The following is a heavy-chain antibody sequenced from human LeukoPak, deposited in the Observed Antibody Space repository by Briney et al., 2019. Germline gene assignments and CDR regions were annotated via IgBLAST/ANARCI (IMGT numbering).Heavy chain of an antibody. J-gene: IGHJ5*02. V-gene: IGHV4-59*02. Sequence: GSLRLSCAASGFTVSGNYMSWVRQPPGKGLEGIGTIYSSGTSNYNPSLKSRVTISFDTSKNQFSLKVDSVTAADTAMYYCARETQKITLVRGVIRGKWFDPWGQGTLVTVSS. CDR1: GFTVSGNY. D-gene: IGHD3-10*01. CDR3: ARETQKITLVRGVIRGKWFDP. CDR2: IYSSGTS.